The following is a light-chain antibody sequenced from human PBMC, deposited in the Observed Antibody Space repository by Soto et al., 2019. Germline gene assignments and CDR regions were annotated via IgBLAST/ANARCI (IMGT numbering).Light chain of an antibody. CDR2: GAS. V-gene: IGKV3-20*01. CDR1: QSVGSNY. Sequence: VLTHPPAILSLSLGERATVSCTASQSVGSNYLAWYQRKPGQAPRLLIYGASSRATGIPDRFSGSGSGPEYTLTITRLEPEDFVVYSCQQYGFSPISVGQGTRLEIK. CDR3: QQYGFSPIS. J-gene: IGKJ5*01.